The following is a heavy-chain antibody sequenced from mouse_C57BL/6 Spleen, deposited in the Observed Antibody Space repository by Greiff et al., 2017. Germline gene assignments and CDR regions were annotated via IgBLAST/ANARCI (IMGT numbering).Heavy chain of an antibody. J-gene: IGHJ3*01. CDR1: GYTFTGYW. CDR3: ARESSSRAGFAY. D-gene: IGHD1-1*01. CDR2: ILPGSGST. V-gene: IGHV1-9*01. Sequence: QVQLQQSGAELMKPGASVKLSCKATGYTFTGYWIEWVKQRPGHGLEWIGEILPGSGSTNYNEKFKGKATFTADTSSNTAYMQRSSLTTEDSAIYYCARESSSRAGFAYWGQGTLVTVSA.